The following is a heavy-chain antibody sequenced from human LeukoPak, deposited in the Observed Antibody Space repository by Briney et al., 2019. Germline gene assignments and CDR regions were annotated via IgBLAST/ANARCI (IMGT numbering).Heavy chain of an antibody. D-gene: IGHD1-1*01. Sequence: SETLSLTCTVSSASISGSYYWSWIRQPAGKGLEWIGRIYASGSTNYDPSLKSRVTISIDKSNNQVSLMVTSVTAADTAVYYCARGRQNAVDYWGQGILVTVSS. CDR2: IYASGST. J-gene: IGHJ4*02. CDR1: SASISGSYY. CDR3: ARGRQNAVDY. V-gene: IGHV4-4*07.